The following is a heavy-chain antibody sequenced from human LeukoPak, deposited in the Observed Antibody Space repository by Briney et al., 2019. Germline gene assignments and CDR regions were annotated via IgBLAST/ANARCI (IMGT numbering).Heavy chain of an antibody. V-gene: IGHV1-3*03. CDR1: GYTFTSYA. J-gene: IGHJ4*02. D-gene: IGHD5-24*01. Sequence: GASVKVSCKASGYTFTSYAMHWVRQAPGQRLEWMGWINAGNGNTKYSQEFQGRVTITRDTSASTAYMELSSLRSEDMAVYYCARDPGERWLQFLAPPDYWGQGTLVTVSS. CDR2: INAGNGNT. CDR3: ARDPGERWLQFLAPPDY.